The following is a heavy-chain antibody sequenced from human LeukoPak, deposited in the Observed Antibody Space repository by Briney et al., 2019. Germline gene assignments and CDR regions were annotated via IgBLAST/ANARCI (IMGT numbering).Heavy chain of an antibody. V-gene: IGHV4-61*01. D-gene: IGHD3-22*01. CDR2: IYYSGST. J-gene: IGHJ4*02. CDR3: ARGLDYDSSGYHYYGDFDY. Sequence: SQTLSLTCTVSGGSISSGSYYWSWIRQPPGKGLEWIGYIYYSGSTNYNPSLKSRVTISVDTSKNQFSLKLSSVTAADTAVYYCARGLDYDSSGYHYYGDFDYWGQGTLVTVSS. CDR1: GGSISSGSYY.